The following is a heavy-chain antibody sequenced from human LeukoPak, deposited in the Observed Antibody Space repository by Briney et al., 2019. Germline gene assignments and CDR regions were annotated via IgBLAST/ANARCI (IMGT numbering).Heavy chain of an antibody. Sequence: GGSLRLSCAASGFTFSSYAMSWVRQAPGKGLEWVSAISGSGGSTYYADSVKGRFTISRDNSKNTLYLQMNSLRAEDTAVYYCAKGQAEYYDSSGYYYPGFDYWGQGTLVTVSS. V-gene: IGHV3-23*01. CDR3: AKGQAEYYDSSGYYYPGFDY. J-gene: IGHJ4*02. CDR1: GFTFSSYA. CDR2: ISGSGGST. D-gene: IGHD3-22*01.